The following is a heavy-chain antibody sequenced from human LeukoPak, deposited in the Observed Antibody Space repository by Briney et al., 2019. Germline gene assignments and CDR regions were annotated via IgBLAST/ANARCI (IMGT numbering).Heavy chain of an antibody. CDR3: ARDRPGGSSLDY. Sequence: SETLSLTCTVSGGSISRDYWSWIRQPPGKGLEWIGYIDYAGRTTYNPSLKSRVTISVDTSKNQFSLRLSSVTAADTAVYYCARDRPGGSSLDYWGQGTLVTVSS. CDR1: GGSISRDY. J-gene: IGHJ4*02. D-gene: IGHD6-13*01. V-gene: IGHV4-59*01. CDR2: IDYAGRT.